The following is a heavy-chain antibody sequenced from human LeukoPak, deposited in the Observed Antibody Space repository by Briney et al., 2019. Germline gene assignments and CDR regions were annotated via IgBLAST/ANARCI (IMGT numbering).Heavy chain of an antibody. Sequence: GESLKFSCKCSGSSVTIDWIGWGRQTPGKGLEWMGIIHPGDSGTRYSPSFQGQVTMSVDESITTAYLQWSSLRASDCAIYYCARGGTYRYGSSDYWGQGTLVTVSS. V-gene: IGHV5-51*01. CDR1: GSSVTIDW. CDR2: IHPGDSGT. J-gene: IGHJ4*02. CDR3: ARGGTYRYGSSDY. D-gene: IGHD5-18*01.